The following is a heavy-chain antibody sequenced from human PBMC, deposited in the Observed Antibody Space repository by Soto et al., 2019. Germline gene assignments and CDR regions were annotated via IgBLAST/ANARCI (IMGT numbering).Heavy chain of an antibody. Sequence: GGSLRLSCAASGFTFSSYSMNWVRQAPGKGLEWVSSISSSSSYIYYADSVKGRFTISRDNAKNSLYLQMNSLRAEDTAVYYCARDRVAGSSWDAFDIWGQGTMVTVSS. D-gene: IGHD6-13*01. J-gene: IGHJ3*02. CDR2: ISSSSSYI. V-gene: IGHV3-21*01. CDR3: ARDRVAGSSWDAFDI. CDR1: GFTFSSYS.